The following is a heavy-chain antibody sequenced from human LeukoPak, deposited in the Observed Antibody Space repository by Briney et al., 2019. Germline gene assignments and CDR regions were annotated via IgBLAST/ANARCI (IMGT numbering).Heavy chain of an antibody. V-gene: IGHV1-8*03. CDR3: ARMYYDILTGYRYYYYYMDV. D-gene: IGHD3-9*01. CDR1: GYTFTSYD. J-gene: IGHJ6*03. CDR2: MNPNSGNT. Sequence: AXVKVSCKASGYTFTSYDINWVRQAAGQGLEWMGWMNPNSGNTVYAQKFKGRVTITRNTSISTAYMELSSLRSEDTAVYYCARMYYDILTGYRYYYYYMDVWGKGTTVTVSS.